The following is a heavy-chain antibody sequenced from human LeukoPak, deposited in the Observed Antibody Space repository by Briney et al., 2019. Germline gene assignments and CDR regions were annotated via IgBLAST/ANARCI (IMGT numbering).Heavy chain of an antibody. V-gene: IGHV3-7*03. J-gene: IGHJ4*02. CDR2: IKQDGSEK. Sequence: GGSLRLSCAASGFTFSSHWMSWVRQAPGKGLEWVASIKQDGSEKYYVDSVKGRFTISRDNAKNSLYLQMNSLRAEDTAVYYCARSRLVHNYWGQGTLVTVSS. CDR1: GFTFSSHW. D-gene: IGHD3-9*01. CDR3: ARSRLVHNY.